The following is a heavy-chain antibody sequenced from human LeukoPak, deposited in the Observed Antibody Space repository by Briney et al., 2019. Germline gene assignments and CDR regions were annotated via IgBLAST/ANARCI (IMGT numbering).Heavy chain of an antibody. CDR2: ISGRGGST. D-gene: IGHD2-15*01. CDR3: AKYHNCSGGGCYGYFDY. Sequence: GGSLRLSCAASGFTFSSYAMSWVRQAPGKGLELVSAISGRGGSTYYADSVKGRFTISRDNSKNTLYLQMNSLRAGDTAVYYCAKYHNCSGGGCYGYFDYWGQGTMVTVSS. CDR1: GFTFSSYA. V-gene: IGHV3-23*01. J-gene: IGHJ4*02.